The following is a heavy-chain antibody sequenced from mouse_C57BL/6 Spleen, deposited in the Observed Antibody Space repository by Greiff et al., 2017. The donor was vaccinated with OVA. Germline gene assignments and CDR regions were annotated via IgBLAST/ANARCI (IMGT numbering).Heavy chain of an antibody. V-gene: IGHV7-3*01. J-gene: IGHJ4*01. Sequence: EVKVVESGGGLVQPGGSLSLSCAASGFTFTDYYMSWVRQPPGKALEWLGFIRNKANGYTTEYSASVKGRFTISRDNSQSILYLQMNALRAEDSATYYCARLRINAMDYWGQGTSVTVSS. CDR3: ARLRINAMDY. CDR2: IRNKANGYTT. D-gene: IGHD1-1*01. CDR1: GFTFTDYY.